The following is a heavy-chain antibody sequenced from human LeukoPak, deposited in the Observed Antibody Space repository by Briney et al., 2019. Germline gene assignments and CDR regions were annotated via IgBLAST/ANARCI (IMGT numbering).Heavy chain of an antibody. Sequence: GGSLRLSCAASGFTFDDYGMSWVRQAPGKGLEWVAGIHWNGGSTGYVDSVKGRFTISRDNAKNSLYLQMNSLRAEDTALYYCARIFFSGGDKNAFDIWGQGTMVTVSS. D-gene: IGHD2-21*02. J-gene: IGHJ3*02. CDR2: IHWNGGST. CDR3: ARIFFSGGDKNAFDI. CDR1: GFTFDDYG. V-gene: IGHV3-20*04.